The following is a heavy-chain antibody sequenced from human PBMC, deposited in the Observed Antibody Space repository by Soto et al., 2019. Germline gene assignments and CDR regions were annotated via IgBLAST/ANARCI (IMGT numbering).Heavy chain of an antibody. D-gene: IGHD1-26*01. CDR2: ISWNSGSI. V-gene: IGHV3-9*01. CDR1: GFTFDDYA. CDR3: AKEGGYSGSYFDY. Sequence: GGSLRLSCAASGFTFDDYAMHWVRQAPGKGLEWVSGISWNSGSIGYADSVKGRFTISRDNAKNSLYLQMNSLRAEDTALYYCAKEGGYSGSYFDYWGQGTLVTVSS. J-gene: IGHJ4*02.